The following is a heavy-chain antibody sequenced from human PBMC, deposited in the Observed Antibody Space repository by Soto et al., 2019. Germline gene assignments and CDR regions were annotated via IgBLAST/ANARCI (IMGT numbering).Heavy chain of an antibody. CDR2: INPSGEHT. CDR3: ARISCKGGSCYFDFDH. Sequence: AASVKVSCKASGYSFKDHYMHWARQAPGRGLEWVGIINPSGEHTNYAQQFRGRVAMTRDTSTSTAYMELRSLRSEDTAVYFCARISCKGGSCYFDFDHWGQGTLVTVSS. CDR1: GYSFKDHY. V-gene: IGHV1-46*02. J-gene: IGHJ4*02. D-gene: IGHD2-15*01.